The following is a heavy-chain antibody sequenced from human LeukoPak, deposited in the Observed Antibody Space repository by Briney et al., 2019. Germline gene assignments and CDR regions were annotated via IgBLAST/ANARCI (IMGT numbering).Heavy chain of an antibody. Sequence: GSLRLSCAAAGFAFSSCWMHWVRQAPGKGLVWVSHVNSDGSSTNYADSVKGRFTISRDNAKNTLYLQMNSLRAEDTAVYYSVRVLHGEGIDYWGQGTLVTVSS. CDR3: VRVLHGEGIDY. J-gene: IGHJ4*02. D-gene: IGHD3-10*01. CDR2: VNSDGSST. CDR1: GFAFSSCW. V-gene: IGHV3-74*01.